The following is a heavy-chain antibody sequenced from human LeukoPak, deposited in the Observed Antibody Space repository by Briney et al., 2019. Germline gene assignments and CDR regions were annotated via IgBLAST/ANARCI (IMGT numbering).Heavy chain of an antibody. V-gene: IGHV4-4*09. J-gene: IGHJ4*02. CDR2: IYTSGST. Sequence: PSETLSLTCTVSGGSISSYYWSWIRQPPGKGLEWIGYIYTSGSTNYNPSLKSRVTISVDTSKNQFSLKLSSVTAADTAVYYCARGLVGARLGYWGQGTLVTVSS. CDR3: ARGLVGARLGY. D-gene: IGHD1-26*01. CDR1: GGSISSYY.